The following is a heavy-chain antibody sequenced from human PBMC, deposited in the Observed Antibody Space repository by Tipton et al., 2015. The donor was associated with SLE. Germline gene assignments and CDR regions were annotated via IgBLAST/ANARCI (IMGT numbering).Heavy chain of an antibody. V-gene: IGHV4-4*08. J-gene: IGHJ3*02. CDR2: IYTSGST. D-gene: IGHD3-16*01. Sequence: GLVKPSETLSLTCTVSGGSISSYYWSWIRQPPGKGLEWIGYIYTSGSTNYNPSLKSRVTISVDTSKNQFSLKLSSVTAADTAVYYCASQAGADYIWGSLYAFDIWGQGTMVTVSS. CDR3: ASQAGADYIWGSLYAFDI. CDR1: GGSISSYY.